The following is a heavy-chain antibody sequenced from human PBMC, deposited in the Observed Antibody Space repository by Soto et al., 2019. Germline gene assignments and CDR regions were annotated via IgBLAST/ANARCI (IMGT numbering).Heavy chain of an antibody. V-gene: IGHV4-30-4*01. Sequence: QVQLQESGPGLVKPSQTLSLTCTVSGGSISSGDYYWSWIRQPPGKGLEWIGYIYYSGSTYYNPALKSPVTISVDTSKNQFSLKLSSVTAAATAVYYCAREYYDFWSGSNPIDYWGQGTLVTVSS. D-gene: IGHD3-3*01. CDR3: AREYYDFWSGSNPIDY. CDR1: GGSISSGDYY. CDR2: IYYSGST. J-gene: IGHJ4*02.